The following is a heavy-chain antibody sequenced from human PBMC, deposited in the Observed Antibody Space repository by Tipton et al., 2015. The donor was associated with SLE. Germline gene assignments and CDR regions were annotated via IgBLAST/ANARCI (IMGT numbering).Heavy chain of an antibody. D-gene: IGHD1-26*01. CDR1: GGSIISGGYY. CDR3: ARETGTYYSTWFDS. V-gene: IGHV4-31*03. Sequence: TLSLTCTVSGGSIISGGYYWSWIRQRPGKGLEWIGYVYYSGSTYYNPSLRSRVSISVDVSRNQFSLTLNSVTAADTATYSCARETGTYYSTWFDSWGQGTLVTVSS. J-gene: IGHJ5*01. CDR2: VYYSGST.